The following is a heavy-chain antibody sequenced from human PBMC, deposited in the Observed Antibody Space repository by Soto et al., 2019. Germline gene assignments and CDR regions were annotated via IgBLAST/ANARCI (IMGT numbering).Heavy chain of an antibody. J-gene: IGHJ5*02. Sequence: QLQLQESGPGLVKPSETLSLTCTVSGGSISSSSYYWGWIRQPPGKGLEWIGSIYYSGSTYYNPSLKSRVAISVYPSKNQFSLKLSSVTAADTAVYYCARRYYRDYVIFWVWFDPWGQGTLVTVSS. D-gene: IGHD4-17*01. CDR1: GGSISSSSYY. CDR2: IYYSGST. V-gene: IGHV4-39*01. CDR3: ARRYYRDYVIFWVWFDP.